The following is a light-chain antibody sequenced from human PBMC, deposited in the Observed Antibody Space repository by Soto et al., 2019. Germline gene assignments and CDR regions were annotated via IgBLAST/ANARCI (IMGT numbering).Light chain of an antibody. CDR3: AAWDHSLQGWV. Sequence: QSVLTQPPSASGTPGQRVTISCSGGSSNIGINTVNWYQQVPGTAPRLLIYNDLQRPSGVPDRFSGSRSGSSASLVIVGLQSEDEADYYCAAWDHSLQGWVFGGGTKLTVL. J-gene: IGLJ3*02. CDR2: NDL. V-gene: IGLV1-44*01. CDR1: SSNIGINT.